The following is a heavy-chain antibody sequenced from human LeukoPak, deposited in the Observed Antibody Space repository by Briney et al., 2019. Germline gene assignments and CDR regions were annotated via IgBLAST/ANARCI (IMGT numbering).Heavy chain of an antibody. J-gene: IGHJ3*02. Sequence: LETLFPTCTVSVGSNSSYLRRWVPQPAGEGLGWNWGFYNSGSTNYNPSLKSRVTMSVDTSKNQFSLKLSSVTAADTAVYYCARRGSKCSSTSCSDHDAFDIWGQGTMVTVSS. D-gene: IGHD2-2*01. CDR3: ARRGSKCSSTSCSDHDAFDI. CDR1: VGSNSSYL. V-gene: IGHV4-4*07. CDR2: FYNSGST.